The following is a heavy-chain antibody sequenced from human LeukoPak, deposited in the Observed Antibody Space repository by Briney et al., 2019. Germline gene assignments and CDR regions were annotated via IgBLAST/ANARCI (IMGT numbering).Heavy chain of an antibody. J-gene: IGHJ4*02. CDR2: IWSDGSDK. CDR1: GFTFSTYG. Sequence: GGSLRLSCAASGFTFSTYGMHWVRQAPGKGLEWVAVIWSDGSDKYYADSVKGRFTISRDNSKLYLQMDSLRVEDTAVYYCARNYCGGDCYNFDYWGQGTLVTVSS. D-gene: IGHD2-21*02. CDR3: ARNYCGGDCYNFDY. V-gene: IGHV3-33*08.